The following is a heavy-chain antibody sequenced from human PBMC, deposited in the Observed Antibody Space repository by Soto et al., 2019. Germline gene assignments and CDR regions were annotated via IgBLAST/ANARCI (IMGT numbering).Heavy chain of an antibody. Sequence: ASVKVSCKASGYTFTSYGISWVRQAPGQGLEWMGWISAYNGNTNYAQKLQGRVTMTTDTSTSTAYMELRSLRSDETAVYYCARDQGGGSHETTYYYYGMDVWGQGTTVTVSS. V-gene: IGHV1-18*04. D-gene: IGHD1-26*01. CDR2: ISAYNGNT. J-gene: IGHJ6*02. CDR1: GYTFTSYG. CDR3: ARDQGGGSHETTYYYYGMDV.